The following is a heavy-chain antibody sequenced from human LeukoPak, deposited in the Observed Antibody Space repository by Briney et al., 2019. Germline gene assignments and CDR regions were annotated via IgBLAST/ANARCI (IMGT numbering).Heavy chain of an antibody. V-gene: IGHV4-59*01. D-gene: IGHD4-17*01. CDR2: IYYSGST. J-gene: IGHJ5*02. CDR1: GGSISSYY. CDR3: ARGHDYGDLWFDP. Sequence: SETLSLTCTVSGGSISSYYWSWSRQPSGKGLQWIGYIYYSGSTNYNPSLKSRVTISVDTSKNQFSLKLSSVTAADTAVYYCARGHDYGDLWFDPWGQGTLVTVSS.